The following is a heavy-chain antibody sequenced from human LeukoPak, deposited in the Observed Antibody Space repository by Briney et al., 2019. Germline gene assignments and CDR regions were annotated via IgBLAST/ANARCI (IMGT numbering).Heavy chain of an antibody. CDR2: IYNSGST. V-gene: IGHV4-59*01. CDR1: GGSISSYY. CDR3: ARYCTNGVCYVLSGGWFDP. Sequence: SETLSLTCTVSGGSISSYYWSWIRQPPGKGLEWIGYIYNSGSTNYNPSLKSRVTISVDTSKNQFSLKLSSVTAADTAVYYCARYCTNGVCYVLSGGWFDPWGQGTLVTVSS. J-gene: IGHJ5*02. D-gene: IGHD2-8*01.